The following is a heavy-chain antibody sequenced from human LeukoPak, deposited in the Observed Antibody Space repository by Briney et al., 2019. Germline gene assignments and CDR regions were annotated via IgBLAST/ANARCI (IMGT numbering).Heavy chain of an antibody. CDR3: ARLHLPATRFDY. CDR1: GYSISSGYY. J-gene: IGHJ4*02. CDR2: IYHSGRT. Sequence: SETLSLTCTVSGYSISSGYYWGWIRQPPGKGLEWIGSIYHSGRTFYNPSLKSRVTISVDTSKNQFSLKLTSVTAADTAVYYCARLHLPATRFDYWGQGTLVTVSS. V-gene: IGHV4-38-2*02. D-gene: IGHD5-24*01.